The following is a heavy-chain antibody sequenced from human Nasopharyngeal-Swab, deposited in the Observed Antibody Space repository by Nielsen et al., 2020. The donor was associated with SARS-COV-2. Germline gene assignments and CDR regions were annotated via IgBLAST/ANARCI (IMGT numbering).Heavy chain of an antibody. V-gene: IGHV3-23*01. D-gene: IGHD2-2*01. J-gene: IGHJ6*02. CDR1: GFTFSSYA. CDR3: AKDGSLGYCSSTSCYARGNYYYGMDV. Sequence: GESLKISCAASGFTFSSYAMSWVRQAPGKGLEWVSAISGSGGSTYYADSVKGRFTISRDNSKNTLYLQMNSLRAEDTAVYYCAKDGSLGYCSSTSCYARGNYYYGMDVWGQGTTVTVSS. CDR2: ISGSGGST.